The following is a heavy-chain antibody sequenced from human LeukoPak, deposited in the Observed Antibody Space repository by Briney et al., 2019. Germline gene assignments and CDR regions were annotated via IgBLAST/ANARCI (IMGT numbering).Heavy chain of an antibody. CDR1: GFTFIKHY. CDR2: IKPDGSEK. Sequence: GGSLRLSCSASGFTFIKHYMSWVRQAPGKGLECVAKIKPDGSEKYYMDSVEGRFTISRDNSKNALYLQLNSLRAEDTAVYYCARETWWRFDYWGQGGPVTVSS. J-gene: IGHJ4*02. D-gene: IGHD2-15*01. CDR3: ARETWWRFDY. V-gene: IGHV3-7*01.